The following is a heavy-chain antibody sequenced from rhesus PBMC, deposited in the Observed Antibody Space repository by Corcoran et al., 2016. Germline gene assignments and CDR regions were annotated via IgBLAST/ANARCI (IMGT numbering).Heavy chain of an antibody. J-gene: IGHJ6*01. CDR2: IYGSGGGT. CDR1: GGPIRDDYY. D-gene: IGHD6-31*01. CDR3: ARERGVSIAATSYGLDS. Sequence: QVQLQESGPGLEKPSETLSLTCAVSGGPIRDDYYWIGIRQPPGKGLEWIGYIYGSGGGTNYNPSLKNRVTISIDTSKNQFSLKLSSVTAADTAVYYCARERGVSIAATSYGLDSWGQGVVVTVSS. V-gene: IGHV4-106*01.